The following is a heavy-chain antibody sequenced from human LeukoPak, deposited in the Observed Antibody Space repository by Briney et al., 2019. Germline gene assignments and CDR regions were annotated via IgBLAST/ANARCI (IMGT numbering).Heavy chain of an antibody. J-gene: IGHJ4*02. Sequence: GGSLRLSCAASGFTFSSYSMNWVRQAPGKGLEWVSSISSSSSYIYYADSVKGRFTISRDNAKNSLYLQMNSLRAEDTAVYYCARVGSRDYDYVWGSYYWGQGTLVTVSS. CDR3: ARVGSRDYDYVWGSYY. CDR1: GFTFSSYS. CDR2: ISSSSSYI. V-gene: IGHV3-21*01. D-gene: IGHD3-16*01.